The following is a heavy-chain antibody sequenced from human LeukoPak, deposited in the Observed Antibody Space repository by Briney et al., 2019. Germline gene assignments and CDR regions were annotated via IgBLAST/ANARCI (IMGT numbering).Heavy chain of an antibody. CDR2: ITTGDGNT. Sequence: GGSLRLSCTASGFTFSSYTMTWVRQAPGKGLKWVSTITTGDGNTYYADSVKGRFTISRDNSKNTLYLQMNSLRAEDTAVYYCAKTEYCGGDCYSGEIDYWGQGTLVTVSS. CDR1: GFTFSSYT. CDR3: AKTEYCGGDCYSGEIDY. J-gene: IGHJ4*02. V-gene: IGHV3-23*01. D-gene: IGHD2-21*02.